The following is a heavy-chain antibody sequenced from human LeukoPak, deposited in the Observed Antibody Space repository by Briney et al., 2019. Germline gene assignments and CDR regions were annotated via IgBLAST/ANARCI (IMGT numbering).Heavy chain of an antibody. CDR1: GASVSGGGNS. J-gene: IGHJ6*02. CDR3: ARDSLPKYSSGWYEGYYYYYYGMDV. Sequence: SETLSLTCAVSGASVSGGGNSWSWIRQPPGKGLEWIGWFSHTGSTYYNPSLKSRVTISVDRSNNQFSLKLRSMTAADTAVYYCARDSLPKYSSGWYEGYYYYYYGMDVWGQGTTVTVSS. CDR2: FSHTGST. V-gene: IGHV4-30-2*01. D-gene: IGHD6-19*01.